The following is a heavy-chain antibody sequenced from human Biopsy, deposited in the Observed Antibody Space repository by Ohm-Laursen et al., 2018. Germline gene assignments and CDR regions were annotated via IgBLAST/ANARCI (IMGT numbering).Heavy chain of an antibody. V-gene: IGHV4-4*07. J-gene: IGHJ5*02. CDR2: IYTSGIT. CDR3: ARDRDRRGWFDP. CDR1: GGSLSSYS. D-gene: IGHD1-14*01. Sequence: TLSLTCTVSGGSLSSYSWSWIRQPSGKGLEWIGQIYTSGITNYNPSLKRRVTMSVDTSKNKFPLRVSSVTAADTAVYYCARDRDRRGWFDPWGQGTLVTVSS.